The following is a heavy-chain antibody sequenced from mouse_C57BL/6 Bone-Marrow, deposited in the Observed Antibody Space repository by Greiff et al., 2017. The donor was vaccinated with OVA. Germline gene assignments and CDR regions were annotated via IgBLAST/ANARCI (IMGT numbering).Heavy chain of an antibody. CDR2: ISSGGSYT. V-gene: IGHV5-6*02. D-gene: IGHD4-1*01. CDR1: GFTFSSYG. Sequence: EVTLVESGGDLVKPGGSLKLSCAASGFTFSSYGMSWVRQTPDKRLEWVATISSGGSYTYYPDSVKGRFTISSDNDKNTLYLQMSSLKSEDTAMYYGARRLTGKYFDVWGTGTTVTVSS. CDR3: ARRLTGKYFDV. J-gene: IGHJ1*03.